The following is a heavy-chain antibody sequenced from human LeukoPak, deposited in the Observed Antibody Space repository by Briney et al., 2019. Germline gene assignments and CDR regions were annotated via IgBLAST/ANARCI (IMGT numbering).Heavy chain of an antibody. CDR1: GGTFSSYA. V-gene: IGHV1-69*04. CDR3: ARDSVAAAGIFDY. D-gene: IGHD6-13*01. J-gene: IGHJ4*02. Sequence: GASVKVSCKASGGTFSSYAISWVRQAPGQGLEWMGRIIPILGIANYAQKFQGRVTITADKSTSTAYMELSSLRSEDTAVYYCARDSVAAAGIFDYRGQGTLVTVSS. CDR2: IIPILGIA.